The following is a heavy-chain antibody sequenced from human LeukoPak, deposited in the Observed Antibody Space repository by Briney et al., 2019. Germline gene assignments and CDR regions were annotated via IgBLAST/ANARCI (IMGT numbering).Heavy chain of an antibody. J-gene: IGHJ4*02. D-gene: IGHD6-6*01. CDR2: ISAYNGNT. CDR3: AREGMAARPTFDY. Sequence: ASVKVSCKASGGTFSSYAISWVRQAPGQGLEWMGWISAYNGNTNYAQKLLGRVTMTTDTSTSTAYMELRSLRSDDTAVYYCAREGMAARPTFDYWGQGTLVTVSS. V-gene: IGHV1-18*01. CDR1: GGTFSSYA.